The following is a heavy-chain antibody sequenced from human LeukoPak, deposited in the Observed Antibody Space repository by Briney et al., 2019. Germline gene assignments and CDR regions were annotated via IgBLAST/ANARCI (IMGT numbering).Heavy chain of an antibody. CDR2: IYSGGST. CDR3: ARDRGYYYDSSGLGVFDY. V-gene: IGHV3-66*01. J-gene: IGHJ4*02. D-gene: IGHD3-22*01. CDR1: GFTFDDYG. Sequence: GGSLRLSCATSGFTFDDYGMSWVRQAPGKGLEWVSVIYSGGSTYYADSVKGRFTISRDNSKNTLYLQMNSLRAEDTAVYYCARDRGYYYDSSGLGVFDYWGQGTLVTVSS.